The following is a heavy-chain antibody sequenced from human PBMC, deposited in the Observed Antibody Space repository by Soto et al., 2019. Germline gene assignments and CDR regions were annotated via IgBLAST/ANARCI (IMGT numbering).Heavy chain of an antibody. V-gene: IGHV3-30-3*01. CDR2: ISYDGSNK. Sequence: QVPLVESGGGVVQPGRSLRLSCAASGFTFSTYAMYWVRQAPGKGLEWVAVISYDGSNKYYADSVKGRFTISRDNSKNTLYLQMDSVRAEDTAVYYCASEPHWGQGTLVTVSS. CDR3: ASEPH. CDR1: GFTFSTYA. J-gene: IGHJ1*01.